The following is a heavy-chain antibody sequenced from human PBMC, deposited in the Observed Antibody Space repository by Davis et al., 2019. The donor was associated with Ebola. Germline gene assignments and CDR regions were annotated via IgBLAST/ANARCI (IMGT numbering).Heavy chain of an antibody. J-gene: IGHJ4*02. D-gene: IGHD1-26*01. Sequence: MPSETLSLTCTVSGGSISRGGYYWSWIRQPPAKGLEWIGYIYYSGNTYYNPSPKSRVTISVDTSKNQFSLKLSSVTAADTAVYYCARRSGSYFDYWGQGTLVTVSS. CDR3: ARRSGSYFDY. CDR2: IYYSGNT. V-gene: IGHV4-31*03. CDR1: GGSISRGGYY.